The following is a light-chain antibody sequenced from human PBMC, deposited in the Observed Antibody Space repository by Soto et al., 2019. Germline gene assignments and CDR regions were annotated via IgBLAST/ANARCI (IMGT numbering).Light chain of an antibody. CDR3: QQLSRYPST. Sequence: QSALTQPPSASGTPGQRIIISCSGSTSNIESHSVNWFQQVPGTAPRLLIITNNQRPSGVPDRFSGSKSGASASLAISGLQSEDEATYYCQQLSRYPSTFGGGTK. V-gene: IGLV1-44*01. J-gene: IGLJ2*01. CDR2: TNN. CDR1: TSNIESHS.